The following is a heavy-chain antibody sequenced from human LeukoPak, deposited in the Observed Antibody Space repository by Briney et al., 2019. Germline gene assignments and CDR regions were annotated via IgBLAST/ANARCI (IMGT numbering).Heavy chain of an antibody. J-gene: IGHJ3*02. V-gene: IGHV1-18*01. D-gene: IGHD5-18*01. CDR3: ARGMGYSYGHPQGAFDI. Sequence: ASVKVSCKASGYSFTSYGFNWVRQAPGQGLEWMGWMSAYDGKTNYAHSLQGRVTVTADTSTSTAYMELRSLRSEDTAVYYCARGMGYSYGHPQGAFDIWGQGTMVTVSS. CDR2: MSAYDGKT. CDR1: GYSFTSYG.